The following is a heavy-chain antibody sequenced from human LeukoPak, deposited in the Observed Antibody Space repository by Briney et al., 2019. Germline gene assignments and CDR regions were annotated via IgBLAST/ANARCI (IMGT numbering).Heavy chain of an antibody. CDR1: GGSFSGYY. D-gene: IGHD3-10*01. V-gene: IGHV4-34*01. J-gene: IGHJ1*01. CDR2: INHNGST. Sequence: PSETLSLTCAVYGGSFSGYYWSWIRQPPGKGLEWIGEINHNGSTNNNPSLKSRVTISVDTSKKQFSLNLSSVTAADTAVYYCAKPFGPVSRRYFQYWGQGTLVTVSS. CDR3: AKPFGPVSRRYFQY.